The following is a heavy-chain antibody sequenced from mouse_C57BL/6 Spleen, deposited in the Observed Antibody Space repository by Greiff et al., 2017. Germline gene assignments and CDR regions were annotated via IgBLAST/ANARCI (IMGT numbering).Heavy chain of an antibody. CDR2: INPNNGGT. Sequence: EVMLQQSGPELVKPGASVKISCKASGYTFTDYYMNWVKQSHGKSLEWIGDINPNNGGTSYNQKFKGKATLTVDKSSSTAYMELRSLTSEDSAVYYCARDPYWGQGTTLTVSS. J-gene: IGHJ2*01. CDR3: ARDPY. V-gene: IGHV1-26*01. CDR1: GYTFTDYY.